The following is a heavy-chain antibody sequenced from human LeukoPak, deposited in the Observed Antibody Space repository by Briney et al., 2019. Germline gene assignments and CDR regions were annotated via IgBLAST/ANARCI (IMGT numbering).Heavy chain of an antibody. CDR3: AREVYSSSDY. CDR1: GFTFNDYS. Sequence: NSGGSLRLSCAASGFTFNDYSMNWVRQAPGKGLEWVSSISGLSSYKYYADSVKVRFTISRDNAKNSLFLQMNSLSAEDTAVYYCAREVYSSSDYWGQGTLVTVSS. V-gene: IGHV3-21*01. D-gene: IGHD6-13*01. CDR2: ISGLSSYK. J-gene: IGHJ4*02.